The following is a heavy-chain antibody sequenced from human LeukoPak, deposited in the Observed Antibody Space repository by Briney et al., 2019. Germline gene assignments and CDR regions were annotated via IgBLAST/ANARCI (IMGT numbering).Heavy chain of an antibody. V-gene: IGHV1-46*01. CDR2: ISPTGGST. J-gene: IGHJ5*02. D-gene: IGHD3-10*01. CDR3: ARDNSGRDEAWWFYP. CDR1: GYTFTNDW. Sequence: PSVKVSCKAFGYTFTNDWMHWVRQPPGQGPEWMGLISPTGGSTAYAQKFQGRVTLTRDMSTSTDYLELSSLRSEDTAVYYCARDNSGRDEAWWFYPWGQGTLVTVSS.